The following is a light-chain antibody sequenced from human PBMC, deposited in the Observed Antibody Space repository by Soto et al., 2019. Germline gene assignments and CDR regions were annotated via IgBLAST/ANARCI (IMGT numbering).Light chain of an antibody. V-gene: IGKV1-5*03. CDR3: QQYNSHPWT. CDR1: QSIRSW. J-gene: IGKJ1*01. Sequence: DIQMTQSPSTLPASFLDRFTVTCLASQSIRSWLAWYQEKPGKAPKLLIYKASLLETGVPSRFSGSASGTEFTLTISSLQTDDFGTYYCQQYNSHPWTFGQGTKVDIK. CDR2: KAS.